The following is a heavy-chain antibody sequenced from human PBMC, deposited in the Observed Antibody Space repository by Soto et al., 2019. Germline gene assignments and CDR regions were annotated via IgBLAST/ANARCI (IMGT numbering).Heavy chain of an antibody. Sequence: EVQLVESGGGLVQPGGSLRLSCAASGFTFSSYSMNWVRQAPGQGLEWVSYISSSSSTIYYADAVKGRFTISRDNAKNSLYLQMNSLRDEDTAVYYCARERVRGYSYGYGGFDYWGQGTLVTVSS. D-gene: IGHD5-18*01. J-gene: IGHJ4*02. CDR1: GFTFSSYS. V-gene: IGHV3-48*02. CDR2: ISSSSSTI. CDR3: ARERVRGYSYGYGGFDY.